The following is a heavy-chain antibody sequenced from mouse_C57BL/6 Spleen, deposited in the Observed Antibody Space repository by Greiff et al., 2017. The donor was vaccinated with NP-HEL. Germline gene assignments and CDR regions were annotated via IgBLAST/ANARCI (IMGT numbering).Heavy chain of an antibody. Sequence: EVQLQQSGPVLVKPGASVKMSCKASGYTFTDYYMNWVKQSHGKSLEWIGVINPYNGGTSYNQKFKGKATLTVDKSSSTAYMELNSLTSEDSAVYYCARETGTRYFDVWGTRTTVTVSS. D-gene: IGHD4-1*01. CDR1: GYTFTDYY. J-gene: IGHJ1*03. CDR2: INPYNGGT. V-gene: IGHV1-19*01. CDR3: ARETGTRYFDV.